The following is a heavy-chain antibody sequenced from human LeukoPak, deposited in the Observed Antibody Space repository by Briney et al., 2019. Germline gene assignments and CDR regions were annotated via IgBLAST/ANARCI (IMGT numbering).Heavy chain of an antibody. V-gene: IGHV3-23*01. CDR3: AKANAYGGNSIDAFDI. J-gene: IGHJ3*02. CDR1: GFTFSSYA. Sequence: PGGSLRLSCATSGFTFSSYAMSWVRQAPGKGLEWVSGISGSGGITYYADSVKGRFTISRDISKNTLYLQMNSLRAEDTALYYCAKANAYGGNSIDAFDIWGQGTMVTVSS. CDR2: ISGSGGIT. D-gene: IGHD4-23*01.